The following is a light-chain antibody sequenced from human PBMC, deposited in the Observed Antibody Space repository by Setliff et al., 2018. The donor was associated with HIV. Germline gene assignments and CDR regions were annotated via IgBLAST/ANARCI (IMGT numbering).Light chain of an antibody. J-gene: IGLJ1*01. CDR2: EVT. CDR1: SSDVGSYNL. Sequence: QSALTQFASVSGSPGQSITISCTGTSSDVGSYNLVSWYQQHPGKAPKLTIYEVTKRPSGISHRFSGSKSGNTASLTISGLQAEDEAEYYCCSYAGSSTFVFGTGTKVTVL. CDR3: CSYAGSSTFV. V-gene: IGLV2-23*02.